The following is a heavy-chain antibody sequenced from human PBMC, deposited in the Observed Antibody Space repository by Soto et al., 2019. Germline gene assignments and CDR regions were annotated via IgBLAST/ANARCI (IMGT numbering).Heavy chain of an antibody. CDR3: ARGRYGDY. Sequence: QVHLVQSGAEVKKPGASVKVSCQGSGYAFTTYGITWVRQAPGQGLEWMGWISAHNGNTNYAQKLQGRVTVTRDTSTSTAYMELRSLRYEDTAVYYGARGRYGDYWGQGALGTVSS. V-gene: IGHV1-18*01. D-gene: IGHD1-1*01. CDR2: ISAHNGNT. J-gene: IGHJ4*02. CDR1: GYAFTTYG.